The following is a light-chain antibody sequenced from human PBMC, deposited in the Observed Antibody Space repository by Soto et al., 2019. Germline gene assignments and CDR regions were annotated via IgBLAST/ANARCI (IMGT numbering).Light chain of an antibody. V-gene: IGLV7-46*01. CDR2: DIS. Sequence: QAVVTQEPSLTVSPGGTVTLTCGSSTGTVTSGHYPYWFQQKPDQAPRTLISDISRRLSGTPARFSGSLLGDKAALTLSGAQPEDEADYYCLLYYGGSSVFGTGTKLTVL. CDR1: TGTVTSGHY. J-gene: IGLJ1*01. CDR3: LLYYGGSSV.